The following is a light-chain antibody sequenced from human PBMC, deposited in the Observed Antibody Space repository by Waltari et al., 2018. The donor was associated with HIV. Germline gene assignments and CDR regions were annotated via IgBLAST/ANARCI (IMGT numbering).Light chain of an antibody. CDR2: AAS. Sequence: AIQMTQSPSSLSASVGDRVTITCRASPGIRNDLGWYQQKPGKAPKLRIYAASSLQSGVPSRFSGSGSGTDFTLTISSLQPEDFATYYCLQDYNYPPTFGQGTKVELK. CDR3: LQDYNYPPT. J-gene: IGKJ1*01. V-gene: IGKV1-6*01. CDR1: PGIRND.